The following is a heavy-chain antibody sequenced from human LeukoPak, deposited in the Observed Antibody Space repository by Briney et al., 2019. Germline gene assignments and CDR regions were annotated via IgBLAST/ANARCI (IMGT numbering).Heavy chain of an antibody. CDR2: IYYSGST. CDR3: ARVPARSRFDY. J-gene: IGHJ4*02. D-gene: IGHD2-15*01. V-gene: IGHV4-59*01. CDR1: GGSINSYY. Sequence: PSETLSLTCTVSGGSINSYYWSWIRQPPGKGLEWIGYIYYSGSTNYNPSLKSRVTISVDTSKNQFSLKLSSVTAADTAVYYCARVPARSRFDYWGQGTLVTVSS.